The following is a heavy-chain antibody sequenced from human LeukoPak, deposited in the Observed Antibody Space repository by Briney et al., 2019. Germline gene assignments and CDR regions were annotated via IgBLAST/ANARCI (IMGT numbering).Heavy chain of an antibody. CDR3: ARDRNTGYGMDV. D-gene: IGHD2-8*02. CDR2: IYSGGST. Sequence: GGSLRLSCAGSGFTVSSNYMSWVRQTPGKGLEWVSVIYSGGSTYYADSVKGRFTISRDNSKNTLYLQMNSLRAEDTAMYYCARDRNTGYGMDVWGQGTTVTVSS. J-gene: IGHJ6*02. CDR1: GFTVSSNY. V-gene: IGHV3-53*01.